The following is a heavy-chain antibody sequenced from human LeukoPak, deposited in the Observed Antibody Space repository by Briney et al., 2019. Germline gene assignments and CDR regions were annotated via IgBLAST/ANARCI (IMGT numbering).Heavy chain of an antibody. J-gene: IGHJ5*02. D-gene: IGHD6-13*01. Sequence: GGSLRLSCAASGFTVSSNYMSWVRQAPGKGLEWVSVIYSGGSTYYADSVKGRFTISRDNSKNTLYLQMNSLRAEDTAVYYCARDSSSWYPWFDPWGQGTLVTVSS. V-gene: IGHV3-53*01. CDR2: IYSGGST. CDR3: ARDSSSWYPWFDP. CDR1: GFTVSSNY.